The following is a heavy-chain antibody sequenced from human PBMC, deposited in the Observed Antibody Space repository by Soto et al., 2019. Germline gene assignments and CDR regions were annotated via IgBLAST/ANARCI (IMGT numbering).Heavy chain of an antibody. CDR3: ARPLWRDDYNWGYFDL. CDR2: ISYDGSNK. CDR1: GFTFSSYA. V-gene: IGHV3-30-3*01. Sequence: QVQLVESGGGVVQPGRSLRLSCAASGFTFSSYAMHWVRQVPGKGLEWVAVISYDGSNKYYADSVKGRFTISRDNSKNTPYQQMNRLRAEDTAVYYCARPLWRDDYNWGYFDLWGRGTLVTVSS. J-gene: IGHJ2*01. D-gene: IGHD4-4*01.